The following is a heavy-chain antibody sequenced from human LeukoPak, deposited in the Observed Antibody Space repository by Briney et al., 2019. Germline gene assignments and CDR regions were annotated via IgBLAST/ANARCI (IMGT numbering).Heavy chain of an antibody. Sequence: ASVKVSCKASGGTFSSYAISWVRQAPGQGLEWMGGIIPIFGTANYAQKFQGRVTITTDESTSTAYMELSSLRSEDTAVYYCARDHCSSTSCYSGWFDPWGQGTTVTVSS. J-gene: IGHJ5*01. D-gene: IGHD2-2*02. CDR2: IIPIFGTA. CDR1: GGTFSSYA. V-gene: IGHV1-69*05. CDR3: ARDHCSSTSCYSGWFDP.